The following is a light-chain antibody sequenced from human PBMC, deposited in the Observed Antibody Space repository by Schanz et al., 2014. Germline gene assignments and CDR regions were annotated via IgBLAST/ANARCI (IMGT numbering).Light chain of an antibody. CDR1: QSISSY. J-gene: IGKJ1*01. Sequence: EIVMTQSPATLSVSPGERATLSCRASQSISSYLAWYQQKPGQAPRLLIYGASSRATGIPDRFSGSGSGTDFTLTISRLEPEDFAVYYCQQCGSSRWTFGQGTKVEVK. V-gene: IGKV3-20*01. CDR2: GAS. CDR3: QQCGSSRWT.